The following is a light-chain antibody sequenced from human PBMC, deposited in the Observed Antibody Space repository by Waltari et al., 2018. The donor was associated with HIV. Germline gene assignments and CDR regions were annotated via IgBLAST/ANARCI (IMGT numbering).Light chain of an antibody. V-gene: IGKV3-15*01. CDR2: HAS. CDR3: QQYDDWPPLT. Sequence: EIVMTQSPATLSVSPGEGATFSCRASQSVRANVAWYQQRPGQPPRLLIFHASTRASGIPGRFSGTGSGTDFTLTISSLQSEDFGVYYCQQYDDWPPLTFGGGTKVEIK. CDR1: QSVRAN. J-gene: IGKJ4*01.